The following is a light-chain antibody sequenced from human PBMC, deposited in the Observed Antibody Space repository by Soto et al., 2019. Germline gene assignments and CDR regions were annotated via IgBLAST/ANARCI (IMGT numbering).Light chain of an antibody. V-gene: IGKV1-5*01. Sequence: DIQMTQSPSTLSSSVGDIVTISCRASEKINKWLAWYQQKPGKAPKLLISDASSLESGVPSRFSGSGSGTEFTLTISSLQPDDFATYYCQQCNSYPWTFGQGTKVDIK. CDR3: QQCNSYPWT. CDR1: EKINKW. J-gene: IGKJ1*01. CDR2: DAS.